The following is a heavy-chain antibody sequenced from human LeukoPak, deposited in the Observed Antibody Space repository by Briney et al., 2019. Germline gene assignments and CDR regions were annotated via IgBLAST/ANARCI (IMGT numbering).Heavy chain of an antibody. J-gene: IGHJ4*02. CDR3: AKGPQYQLLGYFDY. CDR2: ISGSGGST. D-gene: IGHD2-2*01. Sequence: QPGGSLRLSCAASGFTFSSYAMSRVRQAPGKGLEWVSAISGSGGSTYYADSVKGRFTISRDNSKNTLYLQMNSLRAEDTAVYYCAKGPQYQLLGYFDYWGQGTLVTVSS. V-gene: IGHV3-23*01. CDR1: GFTFSSYA.